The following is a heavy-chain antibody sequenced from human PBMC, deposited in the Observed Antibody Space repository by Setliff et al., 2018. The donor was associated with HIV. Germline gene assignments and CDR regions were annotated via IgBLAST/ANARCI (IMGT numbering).Heavy chain of an antibody. D-gene: IGHD3-10*01. J-gene: IGHJ5*02. CDR3: ARNDYGSGTYNRFDP. CDR2: IYHSGIT. V-gene: IGHV4-38-2*01. CDR1: GYSISSGYY. Sequence: PSETLSLTCAVSGYSISSGYYWGWIRQPPGKGLEWIGSIYHSGITFYNPSLKSRVTISVDTSKNQFSLKLSSVTAADTAVYYCARNDYGSGTYNRFDPWGQGTLVTVSS.